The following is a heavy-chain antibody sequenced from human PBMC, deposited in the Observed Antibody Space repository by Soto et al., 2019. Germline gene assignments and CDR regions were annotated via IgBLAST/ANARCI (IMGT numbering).Heavy chain of an antibody. CDR2: ITDDGGNT. CDR3: AKLEDASAARLPRYCYYSLDV. CDR1: GFTFNKYW. Sequence: GGSLRLSCVASGFTFNKYWMHWVRQAPGKGLVWVSRITDDGGNTLYADSVRGRFTISRDNAKNTLYLQMNSLTVEDTAVYFCAKLEDASAARLPRYCYYSLDVWGQGTTVTVSS. J-gene: IGHJ6*03. V-gene: IGHV3-74*01. D-gene: IGHD2-15*01.